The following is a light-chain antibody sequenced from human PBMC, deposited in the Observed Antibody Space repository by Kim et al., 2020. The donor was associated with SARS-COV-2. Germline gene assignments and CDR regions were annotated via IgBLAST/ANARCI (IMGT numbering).Light chain of an antibody. V-gene: IGLV2-11*03. CDR1: SSDSGDYNV. CDR2: DVS. CDR3: CSYAGNYVYV. J-gene: IGLJ1*01. Sequence: QSVTISCTVTSSDSGDYNVVSWYQQHPGKAPKLMIYDVSKRPSGVSDRFSASKSGNTASLTISGLQAEDEADYYCCSYAGNYVYVFGTGTKVTVL.